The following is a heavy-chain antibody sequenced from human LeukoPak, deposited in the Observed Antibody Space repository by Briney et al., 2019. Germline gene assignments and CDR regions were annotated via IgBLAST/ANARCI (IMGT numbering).Heavy chain of an antibody. CDR1: GYTFTSYA. Sequence: ASVKVSCKASGYTFTSYAMNWVRQAPGQGLEWMGWINTNTGNPTYAQGFTGRFVFSLDTSVSTAYLQISSLKAEDTAVYYCAIGFRPYSSSWYRPFDYWGQGTLVTVSS. CDR3: AIGFRPYSSSWYRPFDY. V-gene: IGHV7-4-1*02. CDR2: INTNTGNP. D-gene: IGHD6-13*01. J-gene: IGHJ4*02.